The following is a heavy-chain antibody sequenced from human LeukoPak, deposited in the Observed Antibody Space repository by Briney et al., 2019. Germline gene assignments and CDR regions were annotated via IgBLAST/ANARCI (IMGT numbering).Heavy chain of an antibody. CDR3: ARQAPAVADH. D-gene: IGHD6-19*01. CDR2: TYYSGST. Sequence: SETLSLTCTVSGGSISSYYWSWIRQPPGKGLEWIGYTYYSGSTNYNPSLKSRVTISVDTSKNQFSLKLSSVTAADTAVYYCARQAPAVADHWGQGTLVTVSS. J-gene: IGHJ4*02. CDR1: GGSISSYY. V-gene: IGHV4-59*08.